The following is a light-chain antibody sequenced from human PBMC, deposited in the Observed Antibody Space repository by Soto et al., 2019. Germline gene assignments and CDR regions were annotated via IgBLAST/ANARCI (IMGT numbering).Light chain of an antibody. CDR3: QQYDSSPFT. V-gene: IGKV3-20*01. CDR1: QSVSSSY. J-gene: IGKJ5*01. Sequence: EIVLTQSPGTLSLSPGERATLSCRASQSVSSSYLAWYQQKPGQAPRLLIYGASRRATGVPDRFSGSGSGTDFPLTISGLEPEDFAVYYCQQYDSSPFTFGQGTRLDIK. CDR2: GAS.